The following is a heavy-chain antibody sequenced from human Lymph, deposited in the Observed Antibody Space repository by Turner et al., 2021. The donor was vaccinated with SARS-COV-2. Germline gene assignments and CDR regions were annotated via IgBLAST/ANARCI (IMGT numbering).Heavy chain of an antibody. CDR3: ARGRYSGGGMDV. CDR1: GYTFTSYD. Sequence: QVQLVQSGAEVKKPGASVKVSCKAPGYTFTSYDINWVRQATGQGLEWVGWINPNSGNTGYVQKVQGRVTMTRNTSISTAYMEMSSLRSEDTAVYYCARGRYSGGGMDVWGQGTTVTVSS. CDR2: INPNSGNT. J-gene: IGHJ6*02. V-gene: IGHV1-8*02. D-gene: IGHD1-26*01.